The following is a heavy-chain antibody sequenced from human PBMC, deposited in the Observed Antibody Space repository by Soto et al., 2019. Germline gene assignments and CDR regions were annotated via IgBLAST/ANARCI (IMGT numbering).Heavy chain of an antibody. J-gene: IGHJ6*02. D-gene: IGHD3-16*02. CDR3: AREGEDDYVWGSYRWHYYYGMDV. V-gene: IGHV3-7*01. CDR2: IKQDGSEK. CDR1: GFTFSSYW. Sequence: EVQLVESGGGLVQPGGSLRLSCAASGFTFSSYWMSWVRQAPGKGLEWVANIKQDGSEKYYVDSVKGRFTISRDNAKNSLDLQMNSLRAEDTAVYYCAREGEDDYVWGSYRWHYYYGMDVWGQGTTVTVSS.